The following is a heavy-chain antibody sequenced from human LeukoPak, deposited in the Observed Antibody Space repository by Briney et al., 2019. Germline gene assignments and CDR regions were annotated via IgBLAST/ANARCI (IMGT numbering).Heavy chain of an antibody. V-gene: IGHV4-59*01. CDR3: ARGQPQRYSSGWYVNWFDP. CDR2: VYYSGTT. J-gene: IGHJ5*02. CDR1: GASISSSY. D-gene: IGHD6-19*01. Sequence: SETLSLTCTVSGASISSSYWSWIRQPPGKGLEWIGYVYYSGTTKYNPSLKSRVTISVDTSKNQFSLKVNSVAAADTAVYYCARGQPQRYSSGWYVNWFDPWGQGTLVTVSS.